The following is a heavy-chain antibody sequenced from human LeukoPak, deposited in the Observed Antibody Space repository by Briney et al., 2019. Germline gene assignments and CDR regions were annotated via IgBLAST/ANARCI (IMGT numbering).Heavy chain of an antibody. CDR2: IYYSGST. D-gene: IGHD3-10*01. CDR3: ARITMVRGVIPRHAFDI. V-gene: IGHV4-31*03. Sequence: PSQTLSLTCTVSGGSISSGGYYWSWIRQHPGKGLEWIGYIYYSGSTYYNPSLNSRVTISVDTSKNQFSLKLSSVTAADTAVYYCARITMVRGVIPRHAFDIWGQGTMVTVSS. CDR1: GGSISSGGYY. J-gene: IGHJ3*02.